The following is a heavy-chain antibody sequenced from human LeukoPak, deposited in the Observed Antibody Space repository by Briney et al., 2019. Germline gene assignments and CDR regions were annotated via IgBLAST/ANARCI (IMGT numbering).Heavy chain of an antibody. CDR2: INHSGST. D-gene: IGHD6-19*01. CDR1: GGSFSGYY. V-gene: IGHV4-34*01. CDR3: AREEEQWLSYYFDY. J-gene: IGHJ4*02. Sequence: TPSETLSLTCAVYGGSFSGYYWSWIRQPPGKGLEWIGEINHSGSTNYNPSLKSRVTISVDTSKNQFSLKLSSVTPEDTAVYYCAREEEQWLSYYFDYWGQGTLVTVSS.